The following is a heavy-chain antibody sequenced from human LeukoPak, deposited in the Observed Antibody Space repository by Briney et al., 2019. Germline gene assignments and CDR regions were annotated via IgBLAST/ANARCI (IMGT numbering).Heavy chain of an antibody. CDR2: IYYSGST. CDR1: GVSVSGTNYY. V-gene: IGHV4-39*07. J-gene: IGHJ4*02. Sequence: PSETLSLTCSGSGVSVSGTNYYWAWIRQPPEKGLEWIGAIYYSGSTYYNVSLKSRVTISVDTSKNQFSLKLNSVTAADTAVYFCAKHYYDSSGFDSWGQGTLVTVSS. CDR3: AKHYYDSSGFDS. D-gene: IGHD3-22*01.